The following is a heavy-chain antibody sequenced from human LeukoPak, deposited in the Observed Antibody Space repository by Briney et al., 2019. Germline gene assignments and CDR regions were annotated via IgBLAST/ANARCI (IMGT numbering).Heavy chain of an antibody. V-gene: IGHV1-46*01. CDR2: INPSGGST. D-gene: IGHD2-2*01. J-gene: IGHJ1*01. CDR3: AREGFPPGVLH. Sequence: ASVKVSCKASGYTFTSYYMHWVRQAPGQGLEWMGIINPSGGSTTYAQKFQGRITMTRDTSTSTVYMELSSLRSEDTAVYYCAREGFPPGVLHWGQGTLVTVSS. CDR1: GYTFTSYY.